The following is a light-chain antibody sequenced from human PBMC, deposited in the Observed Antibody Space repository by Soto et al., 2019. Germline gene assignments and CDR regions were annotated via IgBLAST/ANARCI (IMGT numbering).Light chain of an antibody. CDR1: QGISNY. CDR2: DAS. Sequence: DIQMTQSPSSLSASVGDRVTITCRASQGISNYLAWYQQRPGKAPKLLIYDASTLESGVPSRFSGGGSGTEFSLTVSSLQPDDFATYYCQQYDTDWTFGLGTKVEIK. V-gene: IGKV1-5*01. CDR3: QQYDTDWT. J-gene: IGKJ1*01.